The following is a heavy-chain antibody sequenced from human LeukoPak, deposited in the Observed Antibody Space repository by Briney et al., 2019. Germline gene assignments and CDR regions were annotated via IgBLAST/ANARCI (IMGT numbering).Heavy chain of an antibody. J-gene: IGHJ4*02. D-gene: IGHD6-13*01. CDR3: ARHSPSSSWYFFDY. V-gene: IGHV4-39*01. CDR2: IYYSGST. CDR1: GGSISSYY. Sequence: SETLSLTCTVSGGSISSYYWSWIRQPPGKGLEWIGSIYYSGSTYYNPSLKSRVTISVDTSKNQFSLKLSSVTAADTAVYYCARHSPSSSWYFFDYWGQGTLVTVSS.